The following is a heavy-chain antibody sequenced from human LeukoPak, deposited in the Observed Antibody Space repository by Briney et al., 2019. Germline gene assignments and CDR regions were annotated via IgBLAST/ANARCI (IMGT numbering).Heavy chain of an antibody. CDR1: GYSISSGYY. Sequence: SETLSLTCTVSGYSISSGYYWGWIRQPPGKGLEWIGSIYHSGSTYYNPSLKSRVTISVDTSKNQFSLKLSSVTAADTAVYYCARAPTLAARMWAFDIWGQGTVVTVSS. D-gene: IGHD6-6*01. CDR3: ARAPTLAARMWAFDI. CDR2: IYHSGST. V-gene: IGHV4-38-2*02. J-gene: IGHJ3*02.